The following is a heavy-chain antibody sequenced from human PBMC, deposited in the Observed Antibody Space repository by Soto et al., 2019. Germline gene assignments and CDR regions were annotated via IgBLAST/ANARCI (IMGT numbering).Heavy chain of an antibody. CDR3: ARPGTLGYCSSTSCYSLDY. D-gene: IGHD2-2*02. CDR2: ISYDGSNK. J-gene: IGHJ4*02. V-gene: IGHV3-30-3*01. Sequence: GGSLRLSCAASGFTSSSYAMHWVRQAPGKGLEWVAVISYDGSNKYYADSVKGRFTISRDNSKNTLYLQMNSLRAEDTAVYYCARPGTLGYCSSTSCYSLDYWGQGTLVTVSS. CDR1: GFTSSSYA.